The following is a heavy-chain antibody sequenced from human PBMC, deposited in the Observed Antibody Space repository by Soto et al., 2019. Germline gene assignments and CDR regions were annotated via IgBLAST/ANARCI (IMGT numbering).Heavy chain of an antibody. J-gene: IGHJ6*02. D-gene: IGHD3-3*01. Sequence: PSETLSLTCIVSGGSVSSGSLSWSWIRQPPGKALEWIGHIYDRETTNYNPSLKSRVTISVDTSKNQFSLKLSSVTAADTAVYYCARGYYDFWSGYYRPYYYYGMDVWGQGTTVTVSS. CDR2: IYDRETT. CDR3: ARGYYDFWSGYYRPYYYYGMDV. V-gene: IGHV4-61*01. CDR1: GGSVSSGSLS.